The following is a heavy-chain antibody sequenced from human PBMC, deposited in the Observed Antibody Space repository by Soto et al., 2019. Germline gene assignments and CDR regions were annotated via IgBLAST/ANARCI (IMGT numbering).Heavy chain of an antibody. CDR3: ARGPTYYDYIWGSYRSVAFDY. V-gene: IGHV4-34*01. Sequence: QVQLQQWGAGLLKPSETLSLTCAVYGGSFSGYYWSWIRQPPGKGLEWIGEINHSGSTNYNPSLKSRVTISVDTSKNQFSLKLSSLTAADTAVYYCARGPTYYDYIWGSYRSVAFDYWGQGTLVTVSS. J-gene: IGHJ4*02. CDR1: GGSFSGYY. D-gene: IGHD3-16*02. CDR2: INHSGST.